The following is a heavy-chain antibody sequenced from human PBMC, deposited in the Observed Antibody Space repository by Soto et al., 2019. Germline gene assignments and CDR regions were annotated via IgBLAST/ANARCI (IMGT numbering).Heavy chain of an antibody. V-gene: IGHV4-31*03. CDR3: ARVPFGVGECFDP. CDR2: IYNTGAT. CDR1: CGSISSDGYY. Sequence: QVQLQESGPGLVKPSQTLSLTCTVSCGSISSDGYYWSWIRQFPGKGLEWIGYIYNTGATYYNPSLKSRLAILFGTCKNPFCLKMTPVTAAVTAVYYWARVPFGVGECFDPWGQGTLGTVSS. D-gene: IGHD3-10*01. J-gene: IGHJ5*02.